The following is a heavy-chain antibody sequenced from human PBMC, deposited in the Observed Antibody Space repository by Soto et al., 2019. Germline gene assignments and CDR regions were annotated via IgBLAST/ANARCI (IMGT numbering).Heavy chain of an antibody. CDR3: ARHGWQVLPFFDY. V-gene: IGHV4-59*08. J-gene: IGHJ4*02. D-gene: IGHD1-26*01. CDR2: VFYNGST. Sequence: SETLSLTCTVSGGSINLYYWSWIRQPPGKGLEWIGYVFYNGSTKYNPSLKSRVTMSVDTSKNQFSLKLSSVTAADTAVYSCARHGWQVLPFFDYWGQGALVTVSS. CDR1: GGSINLYY.